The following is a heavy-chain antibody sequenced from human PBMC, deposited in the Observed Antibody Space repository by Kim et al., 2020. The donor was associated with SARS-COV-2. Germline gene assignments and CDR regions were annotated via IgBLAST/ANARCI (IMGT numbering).Heavy chain of an antibody. D-gene: IGHD1-1*01. CDR3: ARHYNDWDDPFHY. CDR2: IYPGDSDT. CDR1: GHNFTNYW. J-gene: IGHJ4*02. Sequence: GESLKISCKGSGHNFTNYWIGWVRQMPGKGLEWMGIIYPGDSDTTYSPSFEGQVTISADKSISTAYLQWNSLKASDTAMYYCARHYNDWDDPFHYWGQGTLVTVSS. V-gene: IGHV5-51*01.